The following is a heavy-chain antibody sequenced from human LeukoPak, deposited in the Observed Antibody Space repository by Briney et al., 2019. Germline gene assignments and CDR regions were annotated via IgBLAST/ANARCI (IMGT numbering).Heavy chain of an antibody. V-gene: IGHV3-9*01. CDR3: ARDPYYDSSGDL. Sequence: PGGSLRLSCAASGFTFDDYAMHWVRQAPGKGLEWVSGISWNSGSIGYADSVKGRFTISRDNAKNSLYLQMNSLRAEDTAVYYCARDPYYDSSGDLWGQGTLVTVSS. CDR1: GFTFDDYA. CDR2: ISWNSGSI. D-gene: IGHD3-22*01. J-gene: IGHJ5*02.